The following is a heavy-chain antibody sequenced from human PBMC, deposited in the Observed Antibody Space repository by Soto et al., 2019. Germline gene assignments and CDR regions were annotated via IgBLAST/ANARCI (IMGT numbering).Heavy chain of an antibody. CDR3: ARGSERVFGELLGAPERAYYFDY. D-gene: IGHD3-10*02. CDR1: GGSISSSNW. V-gene: IGHV4-4*02. J-gene: IGHJ4*02. Sequence: KTSETLSLTCAVSGGSISSSNWWSWVRQPPGKGLEWIGEIYHSGSTNYNPSLKSRVTVSVDKSKNQFSLKLSSVTAADTAVYYCARGSERVFGELLGAPERAYYFDYGGQGTLVTVSS. CDR2: IYHSGST.